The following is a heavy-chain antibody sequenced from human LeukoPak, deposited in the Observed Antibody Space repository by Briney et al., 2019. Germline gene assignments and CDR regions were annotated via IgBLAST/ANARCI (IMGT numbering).Heavy chain of an antibody. Sequence: PGGSLRLSCAASGFTFSSYSMNWVRQAPGKGLEWVSYISSSSSYIYYADSVKGRFTISRDNAKNSLYLQMNSLRAEDTAVYYCARDANWNDYAFDIWGQGTMVTVSS. CDR2: ISSSSSYI. V-gene: IGHV3-21*05. J-gene: IGHJ3*02. D-gene: IGHD1-20*01. CDR3: ARDANWNDYAFDI. CDR1: GFTFSSYS.